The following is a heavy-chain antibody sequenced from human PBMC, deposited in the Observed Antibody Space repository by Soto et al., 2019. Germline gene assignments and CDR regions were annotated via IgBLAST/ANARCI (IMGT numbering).Heavy chain of an antibody. CDR3: AKDLFDYDSSGYSDY. V-gene: IGHV3-23*01. CDR1: GFTFSSYA. Sequence: GGSLRLSCAASGFTFSSYAMSWVRQAPGKGLEWVSAISGSGGSTYYADSVKGRFTISRDNSKNTLYLQMNSLRAEDTAVYYCAKDLFDYDSSGYSDYWGQGTLVTVSS. D-gene: IGHD3-22*01. J-gene: IGHJ4*02. CDR2: ISGSGGST.